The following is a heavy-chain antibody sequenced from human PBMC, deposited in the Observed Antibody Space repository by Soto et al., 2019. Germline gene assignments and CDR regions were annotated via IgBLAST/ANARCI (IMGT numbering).Heavy chain of an antibody. Sequence: SETLSLTCAVYGGSFSGYYWSWIRQPPGKGLEWIGEINHSGSTNYNPSLKSRVTISVDTSKNQFSLKLSSVTAADTAVYYCARGLHVAVAGTGGGLRWFDPWGQGTLVTVSS. CDR3: ARGLHVAVAGTGGGLRWFDP. V-gene: IGHV4-34*01. CDR2: INHSGST. CDR1: GGSFSGYY. D-gene: IGHD6-19*01. J-gene: IGHJ5*02.